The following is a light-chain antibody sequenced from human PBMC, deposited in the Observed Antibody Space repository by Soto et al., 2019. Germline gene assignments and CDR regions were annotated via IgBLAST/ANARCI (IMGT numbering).Light chain of an antibody. V-gene: IGLV2-14*01. J-gene: IGLJ1*01. CDR3: TSYTSSANYV. CDR1: SSDVGGYNY. Sequence: QSALTQPASVSGSPGQSITISCTGTSSDVGGYNYVSWYQQHPGKAPKHMIYDVSNRPSGVSNRFSGSRSGNTASLTISGLQAEDEADYYCTSYTSSANYVFGTGTKLTVL. CDR2: DVS.